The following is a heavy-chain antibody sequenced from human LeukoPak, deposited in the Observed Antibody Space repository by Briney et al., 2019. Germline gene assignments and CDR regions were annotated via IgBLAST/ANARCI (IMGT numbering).Heavy chain of an antibody. CDR3: ARDIRGYDSSGYYSFDY. V-gene: IGHV3-64*04. J-gene: IGHJ4*02. Sequence: GGSLRLSCSASGFTFSGYVMHWVRQAPGKGLEYVAAISSTGGTTYYADSVKGRFTISRDNSKNTLYLQMNSLRAEDTAVYYCARDIRGYDSSGYYSFDYWGQGTLVTVSS. CDR1: GFTFSGYV. CDR2: ISSTGGTT. D-gene: IGHD3-22*01.